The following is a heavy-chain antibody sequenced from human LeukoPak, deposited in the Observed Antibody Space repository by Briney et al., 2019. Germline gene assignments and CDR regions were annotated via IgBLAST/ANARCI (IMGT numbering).Heavy chain of an antibody. Sequence: PGGSLRLSCVASGFTFSNYWMHWVRQPPGKGLVWVSRIYVDGRTTSYADSVKGRFTISKDNAKNTVYLQMNSLRAEDTAVYYCVSFYETYWGRGTLVTVSS. V-gene: IGHV3-74*01. J-gene: IGHJ4*02. CDR1: GFTFSNYW. CDR3: VSFYETY. D-gene: IGHD2/OR15-2a*01. CDR2: IYVDGRTT.